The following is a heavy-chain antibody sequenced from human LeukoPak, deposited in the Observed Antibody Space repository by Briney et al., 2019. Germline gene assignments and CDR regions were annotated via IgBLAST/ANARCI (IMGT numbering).Heavy chain of an antibody. Sequence: PGGSLRLSCAASGFTFNSYAMSWVRQAPGKGLEWVSAISTSGDSTYYADSVRGRFTISRDNSKNTLYLQMTSLRAEDTAVYYCARKVYHRFDYWGQGTLVTVSS. CDR3: ARKVYHRFDY. J-gene: IGHJ4*02. V-gene: IGHV3-23*01. CDR2: ISTSGDST. CDR1: GFTFNSYA. D-gene: IGHD2-2*01.